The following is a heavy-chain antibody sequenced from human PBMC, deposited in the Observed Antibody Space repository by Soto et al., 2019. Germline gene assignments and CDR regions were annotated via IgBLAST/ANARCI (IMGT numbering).Heavy chain of an antibody. Sequence: QVQLQESGPGLVKPSQTLSLTCTVSGGSISSGGYYWSWIRQHPGKGLEWIGYIYYSGSTYYNPSLKRRVTISVDTSKNQFSLKLSSVTAADTAVYYCAREVEHITIFGVVPRAYWFDPWGQGTLVTVSS. D-gene: IGHD3-3*01. J-gene: IGHJ5*02. V-gene: IGHV4-31*03. CDR3: AREVEHITIFGVVPRAYWFDP. CDR2: IYYSGST. CDR1: GGSISSGGYY.